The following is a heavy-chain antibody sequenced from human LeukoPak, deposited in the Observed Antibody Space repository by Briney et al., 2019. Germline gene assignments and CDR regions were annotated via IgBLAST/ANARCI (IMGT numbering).Heavy chain of an antibody. D-gene: IGHD3-3*01. V-gene: IGHV1-69*13. Sequence: ASVKVSCKASGGTFSSYAISWVRQAPGQGLEWMGGIIPIFGTANYARKFQGRVTITADESTSTAYMELSSLRSEDTAVYYCAAGGFLEWFTHVYYFDYWGQGTLVTVSS. J-gene: IGHJ4*02. CDR1: GGTFSSYA. CDR3: AAGGFLEWFTHVYYFDY. CDR2: IIPIFGTA.